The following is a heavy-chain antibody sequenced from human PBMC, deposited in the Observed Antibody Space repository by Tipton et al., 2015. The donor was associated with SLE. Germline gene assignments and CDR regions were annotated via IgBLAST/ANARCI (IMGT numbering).Heavy chain of an antibody. CDR3: ARHTDVIGWVDY. CDR1: GGSISSDTYY. Sequence: TLSLTCTVSGGSISSDTYYWDWIRQPPGEGLEWIGSIYYTGSAYHNPSLKSRVTISVDTSKNQFSLKLSSLTAADTAVYYCARHTDVIGWVDYWGQGTLFTVSS. D-gene: IGHD3-16*02. V-gene: IGHV4-39*01. J-gene: IGHJ4*02. CDR2: IYYTGSA.